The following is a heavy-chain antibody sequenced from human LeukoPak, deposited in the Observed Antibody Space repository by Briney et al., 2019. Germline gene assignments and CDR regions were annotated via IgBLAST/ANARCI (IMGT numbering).Heavy chain of an antibody. Sequence: GGSLRLSCAASGFTFSSYGMHWVRQAPGKGLEWVAFIRYDGSNKYYADSVKGRFTISRDNSKNTLYLQMNSLRAEDTAVYYCAKGGYYYDSSGYYPNFDYWGQGTLVTVSS. V-gene: IGHV3-30*02. CDR2: IRYDGSNK. CDR3: AKGGYYYDSSGYYPNFDY. CDR1: GFTFSSYG. D-gene: IGHD3-22*01. J-gene: IGHJ4*02.